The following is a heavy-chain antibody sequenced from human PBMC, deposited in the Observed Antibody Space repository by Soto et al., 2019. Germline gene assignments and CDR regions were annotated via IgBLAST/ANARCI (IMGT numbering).Heavy chain of an antibody. D-gene: IGHD1-7*01. J-gene: IGHJ6*02. Sequence: ASVKVSCKASGYTFTSYGISWVRQAPGQGLEGMGWISAYNGNTNYAQKFQGRVTMTTDTSTSTAYMELRSLRSDDTAVYYCARGGGVQTGTSDHYYYYYGMDVWGQGTTVTVSS. CDR2: ISAYNGNT. CDR1: GYTFTSYG. V-gene: IGHV1-18*01. CDR3: ARGGGVQTGTSDHYYYYYGMDV.